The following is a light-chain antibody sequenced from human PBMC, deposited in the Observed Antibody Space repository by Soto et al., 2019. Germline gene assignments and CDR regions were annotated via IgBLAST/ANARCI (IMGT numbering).Light chain of an antibody. CDR2: ETS. Sequence: EIVLTQAPATLSLSPGERATLSCRASQSVGRFVAWYQQKPGQAPRLIIYETSTRATGIPVRFSGSGSGTDFSLTISCLDPEEFALDYCQHPARWPISVGGGTKVEI. CDR1: QSVGRF. V-gene: IGKV3-11*01. J-gene: IGKJ4*01. CDR3: QHPARWPIS.